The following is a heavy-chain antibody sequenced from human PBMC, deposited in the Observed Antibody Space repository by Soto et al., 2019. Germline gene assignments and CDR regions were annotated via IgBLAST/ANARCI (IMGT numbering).Heavy chain of an antibody. V-gene: IGHV1-2*04. CDR3: ARQRPPAGTPNWFDP. J-gene: IGHJ5*02. CDR1: GYTFTGYY. D-gene: IGHD6-13*01. CDR2: INPNSGGT. Sequence: EASVKVSCKASGYTFTGYYMHWVRQAPGQGLEWMGWINPNSGGTNYAQKFQGWVTMTRDTSISTAYMELSRLRSDDTAVYYCARQRPPAGTPNWFDPWGQGTLVTVSS.